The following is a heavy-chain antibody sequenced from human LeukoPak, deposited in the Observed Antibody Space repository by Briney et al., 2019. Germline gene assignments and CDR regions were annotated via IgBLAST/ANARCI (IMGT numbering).Heavy chain of an antibody. J-gene: IGHJ6*03. Sequence: GRSLRLSCAASGFTFSSYGMHWVRQAPGKGLEWVSYISSSGSSIYYADSVKGRFTISRDNGKNSLYLQMNSLRAEDTAVYYCASSYYYCYYMDVWGKGTTVTVSS. V-gene: IGHV3-48*04. CDR1: GFTFSSYG. CDR2: ISSSGSSI. CDR3: ASSYYYCYYMDV.